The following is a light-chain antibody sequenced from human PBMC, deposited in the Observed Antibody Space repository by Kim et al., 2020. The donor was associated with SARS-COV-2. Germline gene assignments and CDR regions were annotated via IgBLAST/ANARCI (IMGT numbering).Light chain of an antibody. CDR3: QSYDRSVSGWV. J-gene: IGLJ3*02. CDR2: GNS. CDR1: SSNIGAGYD. Sequence: QSVLTQPPSVSGAPGQRVTISCTGSSSNIGAGYDVHWYQHLPGTAPKLLISGNSNRPSGVPDRFSGSKSDTSASLAITGLQAEDEADYYCQSYDRSVSGWVFGGGTQLTVL. V-gene: IGLV1-40*01.